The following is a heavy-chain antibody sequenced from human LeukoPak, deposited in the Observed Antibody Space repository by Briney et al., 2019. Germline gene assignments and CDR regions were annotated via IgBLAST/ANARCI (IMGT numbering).Heavy chain of an antibody. J-gene: IGHJ4*02. Sequence: GGSLRLSCATSGFPFRSHSMNWVRQAPGKGLEWVSCIDARGTYTYYAAAVRGRFTISRDNTHSSLFLQMNSLRAEDTAMYYCAPNAGLDSWGQGTLVTVSS. CDR3: APNAGLDS. CDR2: IDARGTYT. V-gene: IGHV3-21*01. CDR1: GFPFRSHS. D-gene: IGHD4/OR15-4a*01.